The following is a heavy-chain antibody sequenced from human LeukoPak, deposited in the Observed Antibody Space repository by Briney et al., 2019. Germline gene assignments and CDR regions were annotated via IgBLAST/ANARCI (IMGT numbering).Heavy chain of an antibody. V-gene: IGHV4-34*01. CDR3: ARVYIYGRSYFDY. Sequence: SETLSLACAVYGGSFSGYYWGWIRQPPGEGLEWIGSIYYSGSTSYNPSLKSRVTISVDTSKNQFSLNLSSVTVADTAIYYCARVYIYGRSYFDYWGQGTLVTVSS. D-gene: IGHD5-18*01. CDR1: GGSFSGYY. CDR2: IYYSGST. J-gene: IGHJ4*02.